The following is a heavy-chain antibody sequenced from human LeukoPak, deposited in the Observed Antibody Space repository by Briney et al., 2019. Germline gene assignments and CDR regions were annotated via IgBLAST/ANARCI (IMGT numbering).Heavy chain of an antibody. Sequence: GGSLRLSCTASGFTFSSYAMSWVRQAPGKGLEWVSAISGSGGSTYYADSVKGRFTISRDNSKNTLYLQMNSLRAEDTAVYYCAKRRISSSTEFDYWGQGTLVTVSS. CDR1: GFTFSSYA. J-gene: IGHJ4*02. V-gene: IGHV3-23*01. CDR3: AKRRISSSTEFDY. CDR2: ISGSGGST. D-gene: IGHD2-2*01.